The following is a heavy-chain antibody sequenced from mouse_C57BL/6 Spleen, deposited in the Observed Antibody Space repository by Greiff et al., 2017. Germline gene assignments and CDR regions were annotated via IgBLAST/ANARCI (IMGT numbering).Heavy chain of an antibody. D-gene: IGHD1-1*01. V-gene: IGHV1-26*01. Sequence: VQLQQSGPELVKPGASVKISCKASGYTFTDYYMNWVKQSHGKSLEWIGDINPNNGGTSYNQKFKGKATLTVDKSSSTAYMELRSLTSEDSAVYYCARSGVSSYFDYWGQGTTLTVSS. CDR3: ARSGVSSYFDY. J-gene: IGHJ2*01. CDR2: INPNNGGT. CDR1: GYTFTDYY.